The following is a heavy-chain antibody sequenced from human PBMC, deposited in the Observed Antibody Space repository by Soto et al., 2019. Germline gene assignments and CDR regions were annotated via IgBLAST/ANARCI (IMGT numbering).Heavy chain of an antibody. J-gene: IGHJ6*02. V-gene: IGHV1-69*13. CDR3: ARGGWYYDSSGYSYYYYGMDV. CDR2: IIPIFGTA. D-gene: IGHD3-22*01. CDR1: GDTFSSYA. Sequence: SVKVYCKASGDTFSSYAIRWVRHDTGQGLEWMGGIIPIFGTANYAQKFQGSVTIPADESTSTAYMELSSLRSEDTAVYYCARGGWYYDSSGYSYYYYGMDVWGQGTTVTVSS.